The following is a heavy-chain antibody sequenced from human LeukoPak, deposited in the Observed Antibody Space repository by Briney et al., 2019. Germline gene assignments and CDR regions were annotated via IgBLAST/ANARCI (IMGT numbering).Heavy chain of an antibody. V-gene: IGHV1-18*01. J-gene: IGHJ4*02. CDR2: ISAYNGNT. D-gene: IGHD1-26*01. CDR1: GYTFTSYG. CDR3: ARDHPLWELLHYFDY. Sequence: ASVKVSCKASGYTFTSYGISWVRQAPGQGLEWMGWISAYNGNTNYAQKFQGRVTMTRDTSTSTVYMELSSLRSEDTAVYYCARDHPLWELLHYFDYWGQGTLVTVSS.